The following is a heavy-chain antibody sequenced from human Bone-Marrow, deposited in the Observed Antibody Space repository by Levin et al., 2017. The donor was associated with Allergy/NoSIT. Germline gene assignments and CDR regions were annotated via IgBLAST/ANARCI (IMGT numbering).Heavy chain of an antibody. D-gene: IGHD3-22*01. CDR3: ARKPYYYEEDPPDY. CDR1: GGSIRSLTNY. CDR2: IYYSGST. J-gene: IGHJ4*02. V-gene: IGHV4-39*01. Sequence: PSETLSLTCTVSGGSIRSLTNYWGWIRQPPGKGLEWIGSIYYSGSTSYNPSLRSRLTMSVDTSKNQFSLKLASVTAADTAVYYCARKPYYYEEDPPDYWGQGTLVTVSS.